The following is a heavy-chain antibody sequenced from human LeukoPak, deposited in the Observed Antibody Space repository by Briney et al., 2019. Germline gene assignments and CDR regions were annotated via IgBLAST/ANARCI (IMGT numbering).Heavy chain of an antibody. CDR2: IKQDGSEK. V-gene: IGHV3-7*01. Sequence: PGGSLRLSCAASGFSFSDYWMSWVRQAPGKGLEWVANIKQDGSEKNYVDSVKGRFTISRDNAKNSLSLQMISLRAEDTAVYYCASGSSGYLWYFDYWGQGTLVTVSS. CDR1: GFSFSDYW. D-gene: IGHD3-22*01. J-gene: IGHJ4*02. CDR3: ASGSSGYLWYFDY.